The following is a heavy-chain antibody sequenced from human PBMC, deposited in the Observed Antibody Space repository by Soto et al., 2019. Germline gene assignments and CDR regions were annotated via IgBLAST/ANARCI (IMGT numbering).Heavy chain of an antibody. J-gene: IGHJ3*02. CDR1: GYTFTSYY. CDR3: AREGGSRGYCSGGSCYDGGALDI. Sequence: ASVKVSCKASGYTFTSYYMHWVRQAPGQGLEWMGIINPSGGSTSYAQKFQGRVTMTRDTSTSTVYMELSSLRSEDTAVYYCAREGGSRGYCSGGSCYDGGALDIWGQGTMVTVSS. CDR2: INPSGGST. D-gene: IGHD2-15*01. V-gene: IGHV1-46*03.